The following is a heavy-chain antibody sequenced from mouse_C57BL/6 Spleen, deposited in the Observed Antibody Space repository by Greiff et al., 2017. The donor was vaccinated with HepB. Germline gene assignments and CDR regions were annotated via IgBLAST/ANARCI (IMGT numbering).Heavy chain of an antibody. Sequence: QVQLQQPGAELVKPGASVKLSCKASGYTFTSYWMHWVKQRPGQGLEWIGMIHPNSGSTNYNEKFKSKATLTVDKSSSTAYMQLSSLTSEDSAVYYCAREGFITLNFDYWGQGTTLTVSS. V-gene: IGHV1-64*01. CDR1: GYTFTSYW. J-gene: IGHJ2*01. CDR3: AREGFITLNFDY. D-gene: IGHD1-1*01. CDR2: IHPNSGST.